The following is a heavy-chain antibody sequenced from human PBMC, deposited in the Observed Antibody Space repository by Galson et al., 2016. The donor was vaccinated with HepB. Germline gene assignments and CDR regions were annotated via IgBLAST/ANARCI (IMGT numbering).Heavy chain of an antibody. J-gene: IGHJ5*02. CDR1: SDSINSSNW. V-gene: IGHV4-4*02. Sequence: SETLSLTCVVSSDSINSSNWWSWVRQPPGKGLEWIGEIYHSGLTNYSPSLKSRVTISVDKSKNQFSLKLSSVTAADTAVYYCARDLPDTSGWYRGRVAWGQGTLVIVSS. CDR2: IYHSGLT. CDR3: ARDLPDTSGWYRGRVA. D-gene: IGHD6-19*01.